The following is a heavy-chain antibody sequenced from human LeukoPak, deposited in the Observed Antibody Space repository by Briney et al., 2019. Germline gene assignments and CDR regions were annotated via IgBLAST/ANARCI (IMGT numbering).Heavy chain of an antibody. J-gene: IGHJ4*02. CDR1: GGSISSGGYY. V-gene: IGHV4-31*03. CDR3: ARDLKQLANRDYFDY. D-gene: IGHD6-13*01. Sequence: SETLSLTCTVSGGSISSGGYYWSWIRQHPGKGLEWIGYIYYSGSTYYNPSLKSRVTISVDTSKNQFSLKLSSVTAADTAVYYCARDLKQLANRDYFDYWGQGTLVTVSS. CDR2: IYYSGST.